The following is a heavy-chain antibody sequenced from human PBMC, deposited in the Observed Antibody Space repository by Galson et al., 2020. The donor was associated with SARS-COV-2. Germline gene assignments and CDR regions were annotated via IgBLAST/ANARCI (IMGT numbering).Heavy chain of an antibody. CDR1: GYSISSGYY. CDR3: ARVFRFSGSYYFDY. Sequence: ASETLSLTCTVSGYSISSGYYWAWIRQPPGKGLEWIGTIYYSGSTYYNPSLKSRVTISVDTSKNQFSLSLSSLTAADTAVYFCARVFRFSGSYYFDYWGQGTLVSGS. CDR2: IYYSGST. D-gene: IGHD1-26*01. J-gene: IGHJ4*02. V-gene: IGHV4-38-2*02.